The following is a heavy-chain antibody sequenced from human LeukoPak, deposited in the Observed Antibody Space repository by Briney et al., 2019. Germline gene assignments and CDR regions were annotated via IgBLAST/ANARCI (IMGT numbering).Heavy chain of an antibody. CDR2: IYYSGST. CDR1: GGSISSYY. CDR3: ARDYYDSSGYYSPDAFDI. D-gene: IGHD3-22*01. Sequence: SETLSLTCTVSGGSISSYYWSWIRQPPGKGLEWIGYIYYSGSTNYNPSLESRVTISVDTSKNQFSLKLSSVTAADTAVYYCARDYYDSSGYYSPDAFDIWGQGTMVTVSS. V-gene: IGHV4-59*01. J-gene: IGHJ3*02.